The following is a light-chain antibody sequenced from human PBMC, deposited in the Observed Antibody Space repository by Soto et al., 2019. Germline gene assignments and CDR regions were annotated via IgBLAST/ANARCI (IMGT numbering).Light chain of an antibody. CDR1: ISDIGSHNY. J-gene: IGLJ1*01. V-gene: IGLV2-14*03. CDR2: EVS. Sequence: QSALTQPASVSGSPGESITVSCSGSISDIGSHNYVSWYRQYPGEAPKLIIHEVSNRPSGVSNRFSGSKSGNTASLTISGLQAEDEADYYCSSHGGSNPPSVFGSGTKVTAL. CDR3: SSHGGSNPPSV.